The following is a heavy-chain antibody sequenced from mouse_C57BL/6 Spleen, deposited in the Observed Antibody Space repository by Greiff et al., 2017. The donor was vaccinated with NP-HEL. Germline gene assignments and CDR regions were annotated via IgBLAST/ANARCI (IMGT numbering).Heavy chain of an antibody. CDR1: GYTFPSYW. J-gene: IGHJ4*01. D-gene: IGHD2-10*02. Sequence: QVQLQQPGAELVKPGASVKMSCKASGYTFPSYWITWVKQRPGQGLEWIGDIYPGSGSTNYIEKFKSKAPLPVATSSGTAYLQLRSLPSEDSEVYYGARIPYGNGAMGDWGKGATVTAAS. CDR3: ARIPYGNGAMGD. CDR2: IYPGSGST. V-gene: IGHV1-55*01.